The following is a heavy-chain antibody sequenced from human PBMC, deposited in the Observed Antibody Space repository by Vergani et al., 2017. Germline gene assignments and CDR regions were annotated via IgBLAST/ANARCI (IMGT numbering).Heavy chain of an antibody. V-gene: IGHV4-61*02. Sequence: QAQLQESGPRLVKPSQTLSLTCSFSGGSLDIHSQTWGWIRQPAGEGLGWGGLMEVGGDSNFSPSLGSRVTMSADASRGRFSLNLRSVTTSDTAVYYCVRVLHTSYILGAFDIWGQGIKFTVSS. CDR3: VRVLHTSYILGAFDI. CDR2: MEVGGDS. CDR1: GGSLDIHSQT. J-gene: IGHJ3*02. D-gene: IGHD2-21*01.